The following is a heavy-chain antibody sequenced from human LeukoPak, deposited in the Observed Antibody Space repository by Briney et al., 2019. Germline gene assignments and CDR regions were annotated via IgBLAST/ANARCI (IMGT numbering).Heavy chain of an antibody. V-gene: IGHV3-30*18. CDR1: GFTFSSYA. CDR3: AKDSTPFWSGTGD. CDR2: ISYDGSNK. J-gene: IGHJ4*02. Sequence: GGSLRLSCAASGFTFSSYAMSWVRQAPGKGLEWVAVISYDGSNKYYADSVKGRFTISRDNSKNTLYLQMNSLRAEDTAVYYCAKDSTPFWSGTGDWGQGTLVTVSS. D-gene: IGHD3-3*01.